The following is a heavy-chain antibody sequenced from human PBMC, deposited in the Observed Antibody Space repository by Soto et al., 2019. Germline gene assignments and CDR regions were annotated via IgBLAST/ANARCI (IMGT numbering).Heavy chain of an antibody. V-gene: IGHV4-30-4*01. CDR3: ARDPGSGGSRTALDV. J-gene: IGHJ6*02. CDR1: GGSISSGAYY. D-gene: IGHD2-15*01. CDR2: IYDRGST. Sequence: QVQLRESGPGLVKPSQTLSLTCTVSGGSISSGAYYWTWTRQPPGKGLEWIGYIYDRGSTYYNPALKSRVSISIDMSETQFSLKLSSVTASDTAVYYCARDPGSGGSRTALDVWGQGTTVTVSS.